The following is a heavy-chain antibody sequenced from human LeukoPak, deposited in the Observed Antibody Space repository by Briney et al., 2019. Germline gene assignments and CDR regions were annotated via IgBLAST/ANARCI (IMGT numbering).Heavy chain of an antibody. CDR1: GGSISSYY. Sequence: PSETLSLTCTVSGGSISSYYWSWIRQPPGKGLEWIGYIYYSGSTNYNPSLKSRVTISVDTSKNQFSLKLSSVTAADTAVYYCARVGRGSYFDYWGQGTLVTASS. V-gene: IGHV4-59*01. D-gene: IGHD3-16*01. CDR2: IYYSGST. J-gene: IGHJ4*02. CDR3: ARVGRGSYFDY.